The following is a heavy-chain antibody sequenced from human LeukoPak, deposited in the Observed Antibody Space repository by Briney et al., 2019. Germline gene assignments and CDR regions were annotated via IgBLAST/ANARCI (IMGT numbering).Heavy chain of an antibody. J-gene: IGHJ4*02. Sequence: PGGSLRLSCAASGFTVSNNFMSWVRQAPGKGLEWVSVLYSTGNTYYADSVKGRFTISRDNSKNTLYLQMNSLRAEDTAVFYCVRGHADSRGSWYGRFDYWGQGTLVTVSS. CDR1: GFTVSNNF. CDR3: VRGHADSRGSWYGRFDY. D-gene: IGHD6-13*01. CDR2: LYSTGNT. V-gene: IGHV3-53*01.